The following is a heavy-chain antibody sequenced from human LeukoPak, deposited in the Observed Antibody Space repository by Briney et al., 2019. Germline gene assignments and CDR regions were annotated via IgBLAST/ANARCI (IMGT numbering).Heavy chain of an antibody. CDR1: GFTVSSNY. D-gene: IGHD3-22*01. Sequence: GGSLRLSCAASGFTVSSNYMSWVRQAPGKGLEWVSVIYSGGSTYYADSVKGRFTISRDNSKNTLYLQMNSLRAEDTAVYYCARERITMMVANYGMDVWGQGTTVTVSS. CDR2: IYSGGST. V-gene: IGHV3-66*01. CDR3: ARERITMMVANYGMDV. J-gene: IGHJ6*02.